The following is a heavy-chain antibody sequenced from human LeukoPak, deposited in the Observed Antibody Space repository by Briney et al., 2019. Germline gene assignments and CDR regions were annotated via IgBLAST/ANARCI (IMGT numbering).Heavy chain of an antibody. V-gene: IGHV4-59*01. D-gene: IGHD4-17*01. Sequence: SETLSLTCTVSGGSISSYSWNWIRQSPGKGLEWIGRVYHSGSINYNPSLTSRVTISVDTSKNQFSLNLSSVTAADTAVYYCARVITVTTLVRGGPFDYWGQGTLVTVSS. J-gene: IGHJ4*02. CDR3: ARVITVTTLVRGGPFDY. CDR2: VYHSGSI. CDR1: GGSISSYS.